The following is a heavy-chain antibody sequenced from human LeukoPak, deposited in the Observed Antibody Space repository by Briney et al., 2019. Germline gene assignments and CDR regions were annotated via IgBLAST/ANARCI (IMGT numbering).Heavy chain of an antibody. V-gene: IGHV4-59*01. Sequence: SETLSLTCTVSGGSISNYYWSWIRPPPGKGLEYIGYIYYSGSINYNPSLKSRVTMSLDTSKNQFSLKLSSVTAADTAVYYCAREEVPHGFDIWGQATMVTVSS. CDR3: AREEVPHGFDI. CDR1: GGSISNYY. J-gene: IGHJ3*02. CDR2: IYYSGSI.